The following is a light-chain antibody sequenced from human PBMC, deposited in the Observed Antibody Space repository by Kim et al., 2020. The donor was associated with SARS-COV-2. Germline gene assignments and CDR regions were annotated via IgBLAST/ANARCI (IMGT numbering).Light chain of an antibody. CDR3: QQYGSSPPYT. Sequence: CPGERVTRTCMASQSVSNTFLAWYQQKPGQAPRLLIYGAAHRATGIPDRVSGSGSGTDFTLTISRLEPEDFAVYYCQQYGSSPPYTWGQGTELEI. J-gene: IGKJ2*01. V-gene: IGKV3-20*01. CDR1: QSVSNTF. CDR2: GAA.